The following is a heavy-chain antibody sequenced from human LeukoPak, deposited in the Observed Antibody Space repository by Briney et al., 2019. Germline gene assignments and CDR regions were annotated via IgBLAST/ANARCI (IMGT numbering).Heavy chain of an antibody. CDR3: ARRTVLGYSYGYGFKVWFDP. Sequence: PSETLSLTCAVYGGSFSGYYWSWIRQPPGKGLEWIGEINHSGSTNYSPSLKSRVTISVDTSKNQFSLKLSSVTAADTAVYYCARRTVLGYSYGYGFKVWFDPWGQGTLVTVSS. CDR2: INHSGST. J-gene: IGHJ5*02. V-gene: IGHV4-34*01. D-gene: IGHD5-18*01. CDR1: GGSFSGYY.